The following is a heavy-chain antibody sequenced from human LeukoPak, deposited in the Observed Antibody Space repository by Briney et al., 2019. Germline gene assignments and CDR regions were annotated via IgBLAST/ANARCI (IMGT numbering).Heavy chain of an antibody. Sequence: LETPSLTCIDPRGSISISSYYAGWTRQPPGKGLEWIGTVYYSGSTYHIPSLKSQVTISLYTSKNQFSLKLSSVTAADTAVYYVARSERDDDSRYWGKGTRVIVSS. J-gene: IGHJ4*02. CDR2: VYYSGST. CDR1: RGSISISSYY. D-gene: IGHD5-24*01. CDR3: ARSERDDDSRY. V-gene: IGHV4-39*07.